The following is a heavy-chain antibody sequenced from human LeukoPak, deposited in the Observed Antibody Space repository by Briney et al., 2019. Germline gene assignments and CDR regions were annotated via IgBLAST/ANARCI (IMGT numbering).Heavy chain of an antibody. V-gene: IGHV3-21*05. J-gene: IGHJ5*02. CDR2: ISSSSSYI. CDR1: GFTFSSYE. D-gene: IGHD2-15*01. CDR3: ARDQRCSGGSCYNWFDP. Sequence: GGSLRLSCAASGFTFSSYEMNWVRQAPGKGLEWVSYISSSSSYIYYADSVKGRFTISRDNAKNSLYLQMNSLRAEDTAVYYCARDQRCSGGSCYNWFDPWGQGTLVTVSS.